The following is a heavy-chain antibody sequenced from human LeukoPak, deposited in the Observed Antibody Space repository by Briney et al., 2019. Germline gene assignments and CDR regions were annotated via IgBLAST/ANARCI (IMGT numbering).Heavy chain of an antibody. D-gene: IGHD3-22*01. CDR1: GFTFSSYA. CDR2: ISGSGGST. J-gene: IGHJ4*02. Sequence: GGSLRLSCAASGFTFSSYAMSWVRQAPGKGLEWVSAISGSGGSTYYADSMKGRFTISRDNSKNTLYLQMNSLRAEDTAVYYCAKLEELYYYDSSGPDYWGQGTLVTVSS. CDR3: AKLEELYYYDSSGPDY. V-gene: IGHV3-23*01.